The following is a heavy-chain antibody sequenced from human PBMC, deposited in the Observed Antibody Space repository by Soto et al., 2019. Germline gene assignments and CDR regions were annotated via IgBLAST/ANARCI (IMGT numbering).Heavy chain of an antibody. Sequence: SETLSLTCTVSNGSLKPNKYYWGWVRQPPGRGLEWIAGLYYTGSNFYNPSLKNRVSISVVTSKNQFSLNVHSVTAADTAVYYCVRPPPGQAPLYPPRLDFWGQGVKVTVS. V-gene: IGHV4-39*01. CDR2: LYYTGSN. CDR3: VRPPPGQAPLYPPRLDF. J-gene: IGHJ4*02. D-gene: IGHD2-2*02. CDR1: NGSLKPNKYY.